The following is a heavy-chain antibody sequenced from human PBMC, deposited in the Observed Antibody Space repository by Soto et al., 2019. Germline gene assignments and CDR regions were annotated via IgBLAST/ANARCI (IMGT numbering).Heavy chain of an antibody. CDR3: ARSPAYGDYANLDT. J-gene: IGHJ5*02. V-gene: IGHV4-4*07. CDR2: IYTTRSP. D-gene: IGHD4-17*01. Sequence: QVQLQESGPGLVKPSETLSLTCTVSGDSVSKYYWNWIHQPAGKGLEWIGRIYTTRSPNYNPSLKSRVTMSVDTSKNQFSLKLNLSSVTAADTAVYYCARSPAYGDYANLDTWGQGTLVTVSS. CDR1: GDSVSKYY.